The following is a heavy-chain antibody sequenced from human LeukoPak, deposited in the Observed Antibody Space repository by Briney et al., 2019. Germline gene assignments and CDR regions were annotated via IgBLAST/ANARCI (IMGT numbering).Heavy chain of an antibody. CDR2: INAGNGNT. J-gene: IGHJ3*02. Sequence: ASVKVSCKASGYTFTSYAMHWVRQAPGQRLEWMGWINAGNGNTKYSQEFQGRVTMTRDMSTSTVYMELSSLRSEDTAVYYCARGGSGYLTHDAFDIWGQGTMVTVSS. V-gene: IGHV1-3*03. CDR3: ARGGSGYLTHDAFDI. CDR1: GYTFTSYA. D-gene: IGHD3-22*01.